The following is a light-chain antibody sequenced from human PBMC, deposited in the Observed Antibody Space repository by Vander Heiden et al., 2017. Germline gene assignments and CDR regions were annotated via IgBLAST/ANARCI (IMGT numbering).Light chain of an antibody. J-gene: IGKJ1*01. CDR3: LQDYSYPRT. Sequence: AVQMTQSPSSLSASEGDRVTISCRASQGIRNDLGWYQQKPGQAPKVLIYGASTLHSGVPSRFGGSGSGTDFVLTISGLQPEDSATYFCLQDYSYPRTFGQGTKVEIK. CDR1: QGIRND. CDR2: GAS. V-gene: IGKV1-6*01.